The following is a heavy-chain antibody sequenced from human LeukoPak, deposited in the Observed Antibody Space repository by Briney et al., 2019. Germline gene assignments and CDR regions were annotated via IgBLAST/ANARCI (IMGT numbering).Heavy chain of an antibody. CDR1: GFTFRNYG. CDR3: AKDLARSAAAYYFDS. D-gene: IGHD6-13*01. Sequence: PGRSLRLSCAASGFTFRNYGMHWVRQAPGKGLEWVAVISYDGSNKYYADSVKGRFTISRDNSKRTLFLQTDSLRGEDTAVYYCAKDLARSAAAYYFDSWGQGTLVTVSS. V-gene: IGHV3-30*18. J-gene: IGHJ4*02. CDR2: ISYDGSNK.